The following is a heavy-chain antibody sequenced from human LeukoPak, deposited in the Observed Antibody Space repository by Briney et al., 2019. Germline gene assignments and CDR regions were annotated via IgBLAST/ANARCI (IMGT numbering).Heavy chain of an antibody. CDR3: ARSITIFGLVIYYFGF. V-gene: IGHV3-23*01. J-gene: IGHJ4*02. CDR1: GFTFSTYA. CDR2: ISGSDGKT. D-gene: IGHD3-3*01. Sequence: GGSLRLSCAASGFTFSTYAMTWVRQAPGKGLGWVSTISGSDGKTYYADSVKGRCTISRDNSKNTLYLQMNSLGAEDTAVYYCARSITIFGLVIYYFGFWGQGTLVTVSS.